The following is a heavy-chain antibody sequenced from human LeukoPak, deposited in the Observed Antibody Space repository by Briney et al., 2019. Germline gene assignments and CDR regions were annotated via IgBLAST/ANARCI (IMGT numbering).Heavy chain of an antibody. Sequence: GGSLRLSCASSGFTFSFNHMNWVRQAPGKGLEWVSIIYSGGTTYYTDSVKGRFTISRDNSKNTLYLQMNSLRAEDTAVYYCARNGYSSGWYENWGQGTLVTVSS. CDR1: GFTFSFNH. CDR3: ARNGYSSGWYEN. D-gene: IGHD6-19*01. V-gene: IGHV3-66*01. J-gene: IGHJ4*02. CDR2: IYSGGTT.